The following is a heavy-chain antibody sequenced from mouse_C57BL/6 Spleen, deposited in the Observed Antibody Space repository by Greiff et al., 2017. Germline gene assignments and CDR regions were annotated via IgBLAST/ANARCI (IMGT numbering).Heavy chain of an antibody. Sequence: QVQLQQSGTDLVKPGASVKLSCTASGFTFTSYWMHWVQQSPGQGLAWIGYINPSNGGTNYNGKFKSQDTLTVDKSSSTAYMQLSSLTSEDSAVYYCARGFFITTVGDYWGQGTTLTVSS. D-gene: IGHD1-1*01. CDR2: INPSNGGT. V-gene: IGHV1-53*01. CDR1: GFTFTSYW. J-gene: IGHJ2*01. CDR3: ARGFFITTVGDY.